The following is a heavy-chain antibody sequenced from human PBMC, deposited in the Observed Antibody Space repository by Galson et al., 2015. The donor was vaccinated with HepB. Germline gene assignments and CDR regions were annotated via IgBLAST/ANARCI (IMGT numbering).Heavy chain of an antibody. D-gene: IGHD6-19*01. CDR3: AKDHITGWSFDS. J-gene: IGHJ4*02. CDR1: GFTFSTYW. CDR2: IKTDGSDK. V-gene: IGHV3-7*03. Sequence: SLRLSCAASGFTFSTYWMYWVRQAPGKGLEWVAAIKTDGSDKYYADSVKGRCTISRDNADNSLYLQINGLRNEDTAVYYCAKDHITGWSFDSWGQGTLVTVSS.